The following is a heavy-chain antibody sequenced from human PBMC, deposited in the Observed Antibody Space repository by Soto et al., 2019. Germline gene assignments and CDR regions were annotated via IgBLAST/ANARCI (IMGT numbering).Heavy chain of an antibody. CDR1: GGSISSSSYY. J-gene: IGHJ6*02. V-gene: IGHV4-39*01. D-gene: IGHD5-12*01. CDR3: ARHGGGYDFEGAYYYYGMDV. Sequence: QLQLQESGPGLVKPSETLSLTCTVSGGSISSSSYYWGWIRQPPGKGLEWIGSIYYSGSTYYNPSLKSRVHLSVDRCKSQFSLKLSAVTAADTAVYYCARHGGGYDFEGAYYYYGMDVWCQGTTVTVSS. CDR2: IYYSGST.